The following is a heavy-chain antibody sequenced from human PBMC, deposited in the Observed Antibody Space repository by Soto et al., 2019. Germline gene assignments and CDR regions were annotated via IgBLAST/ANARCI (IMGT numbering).Heavy chain of an antibody. V-gene: IGHV1-18*01. Sequence: ASVKVSCKASGYTFTTYGVSWVRQAPGQGLEWMGWISTYNGNTNYAQKLQGRVTMTTDTSTSTAYMELRSLRSDDTAVYYCARVHQAVSLRFLEWLSDFDYCGQGTLVTV. D-gene: IGHD3-3*01. J-gene: IGHJ4*02. CDR3: ARVHQAVSLRFLEWLSDFDY. CDR1: GYTFTTYG. CDR2: ISTYNGNT.